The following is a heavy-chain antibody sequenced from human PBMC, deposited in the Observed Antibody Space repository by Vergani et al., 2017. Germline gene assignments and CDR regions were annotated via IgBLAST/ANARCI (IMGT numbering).Heavy chain of an antibody. D-gene: IGHD5-12*01. CDR3: ARLRLEDSGYDFGGMDV. Sequence: QVQLEESGPGLVKPSETLSLTCAVSGYSISSGYYWGWIRQPPGKGLEWIGSIYHSVSTYYNPSLKSRVTISVDTSKNQFSLQLSSVTAADMAVYYCARLRLEDSGYDFGGMDVWGQGTTVTVS. CDR2: IYHSVST. V-gene: IGHV4-38-2*01. J-gene: IGHJ6*02. CDR1: GYSISSGYY.